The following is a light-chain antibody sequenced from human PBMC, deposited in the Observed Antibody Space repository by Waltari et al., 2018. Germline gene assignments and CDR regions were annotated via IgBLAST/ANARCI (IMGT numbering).Light chain of an antibody. V-gene: IGLV2-8*01. J-gene: IGLJ2*01. CDR1: SSDVGGYNS. Sequence: QSALTQPPSASGSPGQSVTISCTGTSSDVGGYNSVSWYQQHPDKAPKLMIYEVPQRPSGVPDRFSGSKSGNTASLTVSGLQAEDEADYYCSSYAGSNTHVVFGGGTKLTVL. CDR2: EVP. CDR3: SSYAGSNTHVV.